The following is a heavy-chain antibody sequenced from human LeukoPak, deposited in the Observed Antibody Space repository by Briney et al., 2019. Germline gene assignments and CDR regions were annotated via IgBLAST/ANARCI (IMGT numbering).Heavy chain of an antibody. Sequence: SETLSLTCTVSGSSIRSDGYFWSWIRQSPGKGLEWIGNIYHGGSTYHNPSLKSRVTISVDRSKNQFSLNLSFVTAAGTAVYYCARGYCSITSCYEGGHWGQGTLVTVSS. CDR3: ARGYCSITSCYEGGH. V-gene: IGHV4-30-2*06. CDR2: IYHGGST. J-gene: IGHJ4*02. D-gene: IGHD2-2*01. CDR1: GSSIRSDGYF.